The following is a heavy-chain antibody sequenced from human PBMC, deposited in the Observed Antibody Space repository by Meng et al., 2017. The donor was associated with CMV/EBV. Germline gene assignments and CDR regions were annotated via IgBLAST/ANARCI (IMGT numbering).Heavy chain of an antibody. Sequence: QITLKESGPTLVNPTXTLPLTCTFSGFSLSNSGVGVGWIRQPPGKALEWLALIYWDDDKRYSPSLKSRLTITKDTSKNQVVLTMTNMDPVDTATYYCGGGYSYGFSDWEQGTLVTVSS. CDR3: GGGYSYGFSD. CDR2: IYWDDDK. D-gene: IGHD5-18*01. J-gene: IGHJ4*02. CDR1: GFSLSNSGVG. V-gene: IGHV2-5*02.